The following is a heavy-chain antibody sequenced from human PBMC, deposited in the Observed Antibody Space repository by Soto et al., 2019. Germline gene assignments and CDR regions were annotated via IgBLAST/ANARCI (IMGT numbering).Heavy chain of an antibody. Sequence: SETLSLTCAVSGGSISSGGYSWSWIRQPPGKGLEWIGYIYNSGSTNYNPSLKSRVTISRDNAKNSLYLQMNSLRAEDTALYYCARGLGLWFGEFQDAFDIWGQGTMVTVSS. CDR2: IYNSGST. V-gene: IGHV4-61*03. J-gene: IGHJ3*02. CDR3: ARGLGLWFGEFQDAFDI. D-gene: IGHD3-10*01. CDR1: GGSISSGGYS.